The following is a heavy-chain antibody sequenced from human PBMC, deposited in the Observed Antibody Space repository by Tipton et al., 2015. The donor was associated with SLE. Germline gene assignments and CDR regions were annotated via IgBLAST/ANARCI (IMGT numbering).Heavy chain of an antibody. J-gene: IGHJ4*02. CDR3: ARMGSMLGPNGSGAGGRY. D-gene: IGHD3-10*01. Sequence: QLVQSGAEVKKPGESLKISCKGSGYSFTSYWIGWVRRMPGKGLEWMGINYPGDSDTRYSPSFQGQVTISADKSISTAYLQWSSLKASDTAMYYCARMGSMLGPNGSGAGGRYWVQGTLVTVSS. V-gene: IGHV5-51*03. CDR1: GYSFTSYW. CDR2: NYPGDSDT.